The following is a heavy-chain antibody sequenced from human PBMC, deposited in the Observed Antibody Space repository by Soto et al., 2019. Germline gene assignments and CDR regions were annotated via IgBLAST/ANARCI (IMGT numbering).Heavy chain of an antibody. V-gene: IGHV1-69*13. CDR3: AASRWIQLWTADF. D-gene: IGHD5-18*01. Sequence: SVKLSCKTPGGSFSKYSISSLRQAPGQGLEXMGXXIXXSXTXXXAXXXQGRVTITADDLTTTSYMEVSSLKFEETAVYYCAASRWIQLWTADFWGQGTRVTASS. CDR2: XIXXSXTX. CDR1: GGSFSKYS. J-gene: IGHJ4*02.